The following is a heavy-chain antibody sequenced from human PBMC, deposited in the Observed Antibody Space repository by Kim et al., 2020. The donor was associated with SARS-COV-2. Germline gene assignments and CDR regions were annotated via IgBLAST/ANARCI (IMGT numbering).Heavy chain of an antibody. CDR1: GYTFNMYG. CDR2: ISAYNGKT. V-gene: IGHV1-18*01. CDR3: VTAIGTGWFFDY. J-gene: IGHJ4*02. Sequence: ASVKVSCKTSGYTFNMYGINWVRQAPGQGLEWMGWISAYNGKTKNVQNLQGRVTMTTDTSTSTAYMELKNLRSDDTAVYYCVTAIGTGWFFDYWGQGTLV. D-gene: IGHD6-19*01.